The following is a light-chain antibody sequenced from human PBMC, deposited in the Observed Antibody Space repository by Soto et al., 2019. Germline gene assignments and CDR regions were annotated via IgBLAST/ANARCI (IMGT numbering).Light chain of an antibody. J-gene: IGLJ3*02. CDR1: MRDVGAYNL. CDR3: SAYTARSTLV. CDR2: EVR. Sequence: QSVLTQPASVSGSAGQSITISCSGTMRDVGAYNLVSWYQQHPGTAAKLIIYEVRNRPSGISSRFSGSRSGNTASLTISGLQPEDEGDYYCSAYTARSTLVFGGGTKLTVL. V-gene: IGLV2-14*01.